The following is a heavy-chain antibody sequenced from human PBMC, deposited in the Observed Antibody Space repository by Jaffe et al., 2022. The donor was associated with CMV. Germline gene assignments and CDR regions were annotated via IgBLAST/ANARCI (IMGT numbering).Heavy chain of an antibody. V-gene: IGHV1-46*01. J-gene: IGHJ6*02. D-gene: IGHD2-2*01. Sequence: QVQLVQSGAEVKKPGASVKVSCKASGYTFTSYYMHWVRQAPGQGLEWMGIINPSGGSTSYAQKFQGRVTMTRDTSTSTVYMELSSLRSEDTAVYYCAREIVVVPAATYYYYGMDVWGQGTTVTVSS. CDR3: AREIVVVPAATYYYYGMDV. CDR2: INPSGGST. CDR1: GYTFTSYY.